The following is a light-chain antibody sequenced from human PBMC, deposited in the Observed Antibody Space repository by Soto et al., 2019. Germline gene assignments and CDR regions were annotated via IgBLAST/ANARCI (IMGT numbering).Light chain of an antibody. Sequence: DIESTQYPASLPTSVGHRVTIAYRASLSFDPYVNWYHQKPGEAAKLLIYDSSRLQSGAPSRLSGTGSGTDFTLTIASLEPEYFGTYPCQQSLSAPCSFGPGTKVDF. CDR1: LSFDPY. CDR3: QQSLSAPCS. J-gene: IGKJ3*01. V-gene: IGKV1-39*01. CDR2: DSS.